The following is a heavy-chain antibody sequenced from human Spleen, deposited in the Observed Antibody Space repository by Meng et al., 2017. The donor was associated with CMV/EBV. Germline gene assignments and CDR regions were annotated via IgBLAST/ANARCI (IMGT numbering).Heavy chain of an antibody. CDR3: AKVRRASGNYFDY. D-gene: IGHD1-26*01. CDR2: ISGSGGSK. CDR1: GFTFNLYA. Sequence: GGSLRLSCAASGFTFNLYAMNWVRHAPGKGLEWVSTISGSGGSKYYADPVKGRFTISRDNSKNTLYLQMNNLRAEDTAIYYCAKVRRASGNYFDYWGQGTLVTVSS. J-gene: IGHJ4*02. V-gene: IGHV3-23*01.